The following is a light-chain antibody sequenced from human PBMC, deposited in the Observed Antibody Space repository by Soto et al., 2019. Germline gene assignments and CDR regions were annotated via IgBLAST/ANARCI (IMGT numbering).Light chain of an antibody. CDR3: QQFDDLLT. Sequence: DIQMTQSPSSLSASVGDRVPIICQASPNLQKNLNWYQHKTGQAPKLLIYDASSVETGVPSRFSGRGSGTDFTFTISSLQPEDVATYDCQQFDDLLTFGGGTSVEIK. V-gene: IGKV1-33*01. CDR2: DAS. CDR1: PNLQKN. J-gene: IGKJ4*01.